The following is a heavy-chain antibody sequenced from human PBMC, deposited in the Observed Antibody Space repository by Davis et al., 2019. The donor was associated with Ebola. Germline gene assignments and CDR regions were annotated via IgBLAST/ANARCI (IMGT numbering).Heavy chain of an antibody. V-gene: IGHV1-69*13. CDR2: IIPIFGTA. CDR3: ARDGDYGSGSYSFDY. Sequence: SVKVSCKASGGTFSSYAISWVRQAPGQGLEWMGGIIPIFGTANYAQKFQGRVTITADESTSTAYMELSSLRSEDTAVYYCARDGDYGSGSYSFDYWGQGTLVTVSS. D-gene: IGHD3-10*01. CDR1: GGTFSSYA. J-gene: IGHJ4*02.